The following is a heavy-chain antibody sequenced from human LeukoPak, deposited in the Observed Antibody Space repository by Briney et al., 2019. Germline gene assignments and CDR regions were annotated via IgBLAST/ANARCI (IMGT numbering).Heavy chain of an antibody. D-gene: IGHD3-10*01. J-gene: IGHJ4*02. CDR1: GFTFSSYG. Sequence: PGGSLTLSCAASGFTFSSYGMHWVRQAPGKGLEWVAVILYDGTNKYYADSVKGRFTISRDNAKNSLYLQMNSLRAEDTAVYYCARARVPGELNYWGQGTLVTVSS. V-gene: IGHV3-33*05. CDR2: ILYDGTNK. CDR3: ARARVPGELNY.